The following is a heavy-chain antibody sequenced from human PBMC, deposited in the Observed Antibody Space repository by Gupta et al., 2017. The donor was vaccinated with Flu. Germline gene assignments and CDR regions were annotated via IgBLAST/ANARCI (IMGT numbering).Heavy chain of an antibody. V-gene: IGHV3-7*01. CDR1: GFTFSNYW. CDR2: IEKDGSEK. CDR3: EREFPAHSSGWYGSDD. D-gene: IGHD6-19*01. J-gene: IGHJ4*02. Sequence: EVQLVESGGGLVQPGGSLRLSCAASGFTFSNYWMSWVRQAPGKGLEWVANIEKDGSEKYYVDSLKGRFTISRDNANNSLYLTMNSLRAEDTAIYYCEREFPAHSSGWYGSDDGGQGTMVTVSS.